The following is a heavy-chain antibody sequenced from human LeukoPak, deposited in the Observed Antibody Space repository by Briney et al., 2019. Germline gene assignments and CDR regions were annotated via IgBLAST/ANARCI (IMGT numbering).Heavy chain of an antibody. J-gene: IGHJ4*02. CDR3: AREPLDPYYFDY. D-gene: IGHD1-1*01. CDR1: GGSFSGYY. Sequence: SETLSLTCAVYGGSFSGYYWSWIRQPPGKGLEWIGEINHSGSTNYNPSLKSRVTISVDTSKNQFSLKLGSVTAADTAVYYCAREPLDPYYFDYWGQGTLVTVSS. CDR2: INHSGST. V-gene: IGHV4-34*01.